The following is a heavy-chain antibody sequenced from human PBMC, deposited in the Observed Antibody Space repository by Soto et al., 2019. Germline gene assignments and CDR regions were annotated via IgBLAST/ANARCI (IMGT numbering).Heavy chain of an antibody. J-gene: IGHJ5*02. V-gene: IGHV4-59*01. Sequence: PLETLSLTCTVSSGSISSYYCSWIRQPPGKGLEWIGYIYYSGSINYNPSLKSRVTISVDTSKNQFSLKLSSVTAADTAVYYCARNSPYKWFDPWGQGTLVTVSS. CDR1: SGSISSYY. CDR3: ARNSPYKWFDP. CDR2: IYYSGSI.